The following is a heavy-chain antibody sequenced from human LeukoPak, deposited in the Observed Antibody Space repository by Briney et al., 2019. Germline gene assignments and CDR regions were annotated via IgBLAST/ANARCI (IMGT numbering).Heavy chain of an antibody. CDR3: AKGAGGPYDSSGYYNTY. D-gene: IGHD3-22*01. CDR1: GFTFSSYA. Sequence: GGSLRLSCAASGFTFSSYAMSWVRQAPGKGLEWVSAISGSGGSTYYADSVKGRFTISRDNSKNTLYLQMNSLRAEDTAVYYCAKGAGGPYDSSGYYNTYWGQGTLVTVSS. J-gene: IGHJ4*02. CDR2: ISGSGGST. V-gene: IGHV3-23*01.